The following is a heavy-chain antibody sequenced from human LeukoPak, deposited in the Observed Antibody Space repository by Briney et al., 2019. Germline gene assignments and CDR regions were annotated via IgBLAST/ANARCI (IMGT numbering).Heavy chain of an antibody. V-gene: IGHV1-2*02. CDR3: ARESYYDILTGYYSDYFDY. D-gene: IGHD3-9*01. Sequence: ASVKVSCKASGYTFTGYYMHWVRQAPGQGLEWMGWINPNSGGTNYAQKFQGRVTMTRDTSTSTAYMELSRLRSDDTAVYYCARESYYDILTGYYSDYFDYWGQGTLVTVSS. CDR2: INPNSGGT. J-gene: IGHJ4*02. CDR1: GYTFTGYY.